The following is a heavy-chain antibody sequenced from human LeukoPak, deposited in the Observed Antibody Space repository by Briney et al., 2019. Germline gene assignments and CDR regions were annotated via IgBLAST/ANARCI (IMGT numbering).Heavy chain of an antibody. CDR2: ISSSGSTM. CDR1: GFTFSDYY. D-gene: IGHD6-6*01. J-gene: IGHJ6*03. V-gene: IGHV3-11*01. CDR3: AREGLYSSSSGGYYYMDV. Sequence: GGSLRLSCAASGFTFSDYYMSWIRQAPGKGLEWVSYISSSGSTMYYADSVKGRFTISRDNAKNSLYLQMNSLGAEDTAVYYCAREGLYSSSSGGYYYMDVWGKGTTVTVSS.